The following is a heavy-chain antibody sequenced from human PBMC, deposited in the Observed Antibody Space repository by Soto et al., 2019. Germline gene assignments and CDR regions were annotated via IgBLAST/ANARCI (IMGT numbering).Heavy chain of an antibody. V-gene: IGHV4-59*01. J-gene: IGHJ6*02. CDR1: GGSISSYY. CDR3: ARRYDSSGYGMDV. D-gene: IGHD3-22*01. Sequence: PSETLSLTCTVSGGSISSYYWSWIRQPPGKGLGWIGYIYYSGSTNYNPSLKSRVTISVDTSKNQFSLKLSSVTAADTAVYYCARRYDSSGYGMDVWGQGTTVTVSS. CDR2: IYYSGST.